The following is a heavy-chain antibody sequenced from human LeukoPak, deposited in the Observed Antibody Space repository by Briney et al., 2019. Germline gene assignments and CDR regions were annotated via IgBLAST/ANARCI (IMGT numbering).Heavy chain of an antibody. D-gene: IGHD3-3*01. CDR2: IYYGGRT. CDR3: ASLDFWSGYYYNGMDV. Sequence: SETLSLTCAVSGDFIRSSAYYWGWIRQPPGKGLEWIASIYYGGRTYYNPSLKSRVTIFVDTAKSQFSLKLNSVIAADTAVYYCASLDFWSGYYYNGMDVWGQGTTVSVSS. CDR1: GDFIRSSAYY. J-gene: IGHJ6*02. V-gene: IGHV4-39*01.